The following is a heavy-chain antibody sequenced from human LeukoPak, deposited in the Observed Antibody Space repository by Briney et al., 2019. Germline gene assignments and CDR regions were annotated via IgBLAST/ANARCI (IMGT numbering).Heavy chain of an antibody. CDR3: ARVLLVGAILDDFDY. V-gene: IGHV4-38-2*02. J-gene: IGHJ4*02. CDR1: GYSISSGYY. CDR2: ISHSGST. Sequence: SETLSLTCTVSGYSISSGYYWGWIRQPPGKGLEWIGSISHSGSTYYNPSLKSRVSISVDTSKNQFSLRLSSETAADTAVYYCARVLLVGAILDDFDYWGQGTLVTVSS. D-gene: IGHD1-26*01.